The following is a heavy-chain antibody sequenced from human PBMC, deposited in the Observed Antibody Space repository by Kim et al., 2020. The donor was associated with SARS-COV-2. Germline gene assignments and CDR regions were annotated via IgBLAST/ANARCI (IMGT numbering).Heavy chain of an antibody. CDR3: ARTSSSYAFDI. CDR2: IYYGGST. CDR1: GGSISSGGYY. V-gene: IGHV4-31*03. Sequence: SETLSLTCTVSGGSISSGGYYWSWIRQHPGKGLEWIGYIYYGGSTYYNPSLKSRVTISVDTSKNQFSLKLSSVTAADTAVYYCARTSSSYAFDIWGQGTMVTVSS. D-gene: IGHD6-13*01. J-gene: IGHJ3*02.